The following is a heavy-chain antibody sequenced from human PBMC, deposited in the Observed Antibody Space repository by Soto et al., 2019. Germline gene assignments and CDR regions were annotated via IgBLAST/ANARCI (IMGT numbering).Heavy chain of an antibody. V-gene: IGHV1-18*01. J-gene: IGHJ4*02. CDR3: ASGPRGRRMDDGSSDY. Sequence: QVQLVQSGAEVKKPGASVKVSCKASGYTFTSYGISWVRQAPGQGLEWMGWISAYNGNTNYAQKLQGRVTMTTDTSTSTGYMELRSLRSDDTAVYYCASGPRGRRMDDGSSDYWGQGTLVTVSS. CDR2: ISAYNGNT. CDR1: GYTFTSYG. D-gene: IGHD1-26*01.